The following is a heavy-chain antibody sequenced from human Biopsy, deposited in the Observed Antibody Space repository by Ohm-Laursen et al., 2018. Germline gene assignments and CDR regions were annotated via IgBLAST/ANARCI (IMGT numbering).Heavy chain of an antibody. CDR1: GYTFITYY. J-gene: IGHJ4*02. Sequence: ASVKVSCKAFGYTFITYYVNWVRQSPGQGLEWMGKINPSGGSTSYAQKFQGRVTMTRDTSTTTVYMELSSLRSEDTAVYYCARDRIGGRGDPPDHWGQGTLVTVSS. V-gene: IGHV1-46*01. D-gene: IGHD3-10*01. CDR2: INPSGGST. CDR3: ARDRIGGRGDPPDH.